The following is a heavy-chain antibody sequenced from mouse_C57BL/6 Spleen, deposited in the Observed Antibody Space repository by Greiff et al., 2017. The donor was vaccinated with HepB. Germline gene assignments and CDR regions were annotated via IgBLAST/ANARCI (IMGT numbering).Heavy chain of an antibody. V-gene: IGHV1-42*01. CDR1: GYSFTGYY. CDR2: INPSTGGT. J-gene: IGHJ4*01. CDR3: ARSGSKPYYAMDY. Sequence: VQLQQSGPELVKPGASVKISCKASGYSFTGYYMNWVKQSPEKSLEWIGEINPSTGGTTYNQKFKAKATLTVDKSSSAAYMQLKSLTSEDSAVYYCARSGSKPYYAMDYWGQGTSVTVSS. D-gene: IGHD2-5*01.